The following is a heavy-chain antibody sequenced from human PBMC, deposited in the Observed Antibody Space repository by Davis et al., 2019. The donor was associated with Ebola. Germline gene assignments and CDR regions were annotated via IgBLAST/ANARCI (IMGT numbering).Heavy chain of an antibody. D-gene: IGHD1-14*01. CDR1: GFTLSANT. J-gene: IGHJ6*02. V-gene: IGHV3-48*02. CDR3: AREGIITSGLDV. CDR2: ISSSTSGTTTV. Sequence: GESLKIPCAASGFTLSANTMDWVRQAPGKGLEWVSYISSSTSGTTTVYYADSVKGRFTVSRDDARNSLSLQMNSLRDDDTAIYYCAREGIITSGLDVWGQGTTVTVSS.